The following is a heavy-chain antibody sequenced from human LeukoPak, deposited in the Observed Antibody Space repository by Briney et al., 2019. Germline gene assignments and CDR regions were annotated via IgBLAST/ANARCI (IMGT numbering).Heavy chain of an antibody. V-gene: IGHV3-48*03. CDR3: AELGITMIGGV. J-gene: IGHJ6*04. CDR1: GFTFSSYE. CDR2: ISSSGSTI. D-gene: IGHD3-10*02. Sequence: GGSLRLSCAASGFTFSSYEMNWVRQPPGKGLEWVSYISSSGSTIYYADSVKVRFTISRDNAKNSLYLQMSSLRAEDTAVYYCAELGITMIGGVWGKGTTVTISS.